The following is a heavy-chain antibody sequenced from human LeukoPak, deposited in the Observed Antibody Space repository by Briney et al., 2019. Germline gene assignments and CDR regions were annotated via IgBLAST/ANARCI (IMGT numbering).Heavy chain of an antibody. J-gene: IGHJ4*02. CDR1: GFTFSSYW. V-gene: IGHV3-7*01. CDR2: IKQDGREK. CDR3: ARVFIGDYGDYQFDY. Sequence: PGGSLRLSCAVSGFTFSSYWMSWVRQAPGKGLEWVANIKQDGREKYYVDSVKGRFTISRDNAKNSLYLQMNSLRVEDTAVYYCARVFIGDYGDYQFDYWGQGTLVTVSS. D-gene: IGHD4-17*01.